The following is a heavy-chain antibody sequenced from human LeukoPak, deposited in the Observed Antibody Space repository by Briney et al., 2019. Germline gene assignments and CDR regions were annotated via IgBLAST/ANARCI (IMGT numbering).Heavy chain of an antibody. J-gene: IGHJ6*03. V-gene: IGHV3-30*02. Sequence: GGSLRLSCAASGFTFSSYGMHWVRQAPGKGLEWVAFIRYDGSNEYYADSVKGRFTISRDKSKNTLSLQMNGLRVEDTAVYYCAKVMPPGRIRFYSYYMDVWGKGTTVTVS. D-gene: IGHD2-15*01. CDR2: IRYDGSNE. CDR1: GFTFSSYG. CDR3: AKVMPPGRIRFYSYYMDV.